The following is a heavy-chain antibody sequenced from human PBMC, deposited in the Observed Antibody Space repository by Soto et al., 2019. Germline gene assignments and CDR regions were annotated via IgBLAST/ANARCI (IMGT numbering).Heavy chain of an antibody. V-gene: IGHV3-30-3*01. CDR1: GFTFSSYA. CDR2: ISYDGSNK. CDR3: ARDKDYYYGMDV. J-gene: IGHJ6*02. Sequence: QVQLVESGGGVVQPGRSLRLSCAASGFTFSSYAMHWVRQAPGKGLEWVAVISYDGSNKYYADSVKGRFTISRDNSKNTLYLQMNSLRAEDTAVYYCARDKDYYYGMDVWGQGTTFTVSS.